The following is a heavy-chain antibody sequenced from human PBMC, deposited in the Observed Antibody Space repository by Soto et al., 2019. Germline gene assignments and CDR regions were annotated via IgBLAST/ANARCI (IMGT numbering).Heavy chain of an antibody. J-gene: IGHJ6*03. V-gene: IGHV1-69*13. CDR1: GDTFSSYS. CDR3: ARFDGSNAGDYAAQALRAAA. D-gene: IGHD6-25*01. Sequence: SAVKVSCKDSGDTFSSYSITWVRQAPGQGLEWMGGIIPVFGSANYAQKFQGRVTITADESTRTAYMEQNSLRSQDTAVYFCARFDGSNAGDYAAQALRAAARGK. CDR2: IIPVFGSA.